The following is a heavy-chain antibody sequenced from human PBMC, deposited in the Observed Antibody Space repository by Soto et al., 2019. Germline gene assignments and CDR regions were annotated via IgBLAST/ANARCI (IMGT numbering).Heavy chain of an antibody. D-gene: IGHD2-15*01. CDR2: ISQTETT. J-gene: IGHJ4*01. Sequence: SETLSLTCGVYGESFGCFYWSWVRQSPGKGLEWIGEISQTETTAYSPSLKSRVSISADTSKKQFSLTLTSVTAADTAVYYCVHSPNVAVDHWGHGTLVTVX. CDR1: GESFGCFY. V-gene: IGHV4-34*01. CDR3: VHSPNVAVDH.